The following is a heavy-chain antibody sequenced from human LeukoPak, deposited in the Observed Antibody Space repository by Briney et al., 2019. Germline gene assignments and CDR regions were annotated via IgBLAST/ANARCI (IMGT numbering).Heavy chain of an antibody. CDR3: ARHRGVWYSPNSLDL. CDR2: IYYSGST. Sequence: SETLSLTCAVSGDSISSGHYSWSWIRQPPGKGLEWIGYIYYSGSTYYNPSLKSRVTISVDTSKNQFSLKLSSVTAADAAVYYCARHRGVWYSPNSLDLWGQGTLVTVSS. J-gene: IGHJ5*02. CDR1: GDSISSGHYS. V-gene: IGHV4-30-4*07. D-gene: IGHD1-1*01.